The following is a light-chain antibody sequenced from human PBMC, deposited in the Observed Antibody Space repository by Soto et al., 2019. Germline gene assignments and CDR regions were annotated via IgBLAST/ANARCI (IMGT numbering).Light chain of an antibody. CDR3: CSYAGSYTKI. CDR1: SSDVGGYNY. Sequence: QSALTQPRSVSGSPGQSVTISCTGTSSDVGGYNYVSWYQQHPGKAPKLMIYDVNKRPSGVPDRFSGSKSGNAASLTISGLQAEDEADYYCCSYAGSYTKIFGGGTKLT. V-gene: IGLV2-11*01. CDR2: DVN. J-gene: IGLJ2*01.